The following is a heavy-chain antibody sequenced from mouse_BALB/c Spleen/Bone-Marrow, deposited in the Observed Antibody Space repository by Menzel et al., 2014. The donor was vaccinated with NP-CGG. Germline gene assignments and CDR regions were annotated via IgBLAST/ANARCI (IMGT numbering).Heavy chain of an antibody. J-gene: IGHJ2*01. D-gene: IGHD4-1*01. CDR2: INPSTGYT. CDR1: GYTFTSYW. Sequence: QVQLQHSGAELAKPGASVKMSCKAFGYTFTSYWMHWVKQRPGQGLEWIGYINPSTGYTEYNQKFKDKATLTADKSSSTAYMQLSSLTSEDSAVYYCATGYYFDYWGQGTTLTVSS. V-gene: IGHV1-7*01. CDR3: ATGYYFDY.